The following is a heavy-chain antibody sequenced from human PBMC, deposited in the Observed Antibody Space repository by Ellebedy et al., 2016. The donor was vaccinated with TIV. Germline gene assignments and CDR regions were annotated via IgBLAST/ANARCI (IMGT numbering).Heavy chain of an antibody. J-gene: IGHJ4*02. V-gene: IGHV3-73*01. CDR1: GFTFSGSA. CDR3: TRQTGGGITIPNDY. Sequence: GESLKISXAASGFTFSGSAMHWVRQASGKGLEWVGRIRSKANSYATAYAASVKGRFTISRDDSKNTAYLQMNSLKTEDTAVYYCTRQTGGGITIPNDYWGQGTLVTVSS. CDR2: IRSKANSYAT. D-gene: IGHD3-3*01.